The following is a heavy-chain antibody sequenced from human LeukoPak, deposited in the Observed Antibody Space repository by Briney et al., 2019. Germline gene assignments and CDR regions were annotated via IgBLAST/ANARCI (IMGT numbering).Heavy chain of an antibody. J-gene: IGHJ5*02. V-gene: IGHV4-61*01. Sequence: SETLSLTCTVSGGSVSSGSYYWSWIRQPPGKGLEWIGYIYYSGSTIYNPSLKSRVTISVDTSKNQFSLKLSSVTAADTAVYYCARDRYYYDSSGYSNWFDPWGQGTLVTVSS. CDR1: GGSVSSGSYY. D-gene: IGHD3-22*01. CDR2: IYYSGST. CDR3: ARDRYYYDSSGYSNWFDP.